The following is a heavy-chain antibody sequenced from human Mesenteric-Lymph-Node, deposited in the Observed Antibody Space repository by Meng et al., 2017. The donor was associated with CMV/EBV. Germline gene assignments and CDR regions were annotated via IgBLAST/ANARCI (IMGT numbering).Heavy chain of an antibody. D-gene: IGHD3-10*01. CDR1: SYA. CDR2: IIPIFGTA. V-gene: IGHV1-69*01. CDR3: ARGADYYDSGNYFSHYNWFDP. Sequence: SYAVCWGRPAPGQGLEWVGGIIPIFGTANYAQKFQGRVTINADESTSTAYMELSSLRSEDTAVYYCARGADYYDSGNYFSHYNWFDPWGQGTLVTVSS. J-gene: IGHJ5*02.